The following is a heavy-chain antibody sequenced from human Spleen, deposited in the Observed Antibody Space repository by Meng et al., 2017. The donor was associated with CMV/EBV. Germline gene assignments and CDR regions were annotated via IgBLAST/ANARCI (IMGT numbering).Heavy chain of an antibody. CDR1: GFTVSNAW. CDR2: IKSKTDGGTT. D-gene: IGHD2-15*01. Sequence: GGSLRLSCAASGFTVSNAWMSWVRQAPGKGLEWVGRIKSKTDGGTTDHAAPVKGRFTISRDDSKNTLYLQMNSLKAEDTAVYYCTTHCSGGSCFDYWGQGTLVTVSS. CDR3: TTHCSGGSCFDY. J-gene: IGHJ4*02. V-gene: IGHV3-15*01.